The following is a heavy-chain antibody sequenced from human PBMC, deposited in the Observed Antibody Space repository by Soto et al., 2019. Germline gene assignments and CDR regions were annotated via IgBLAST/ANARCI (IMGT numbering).Heavy chain of an antibody. CDR2: IYYSGST. CDR1: GGSISSGDYY. CDR3: ARATTLRKWLQPYEDYYYYGMDV. V-gene: IGHV4-30-4*01. Sequence: SETLSLTCTVSGGSISSGDYYLIGIRQPPWKGLELIGYIYYSGSTYYNPSLKSRVTISVDTSKNQFSLKLSSVTAADTAVYYCARATTLRKWLQPYEDYYYYGMDVWGQGTTVTVSS. J-gene: IGHJ6*02. D-gene: IGHD3-22*01.